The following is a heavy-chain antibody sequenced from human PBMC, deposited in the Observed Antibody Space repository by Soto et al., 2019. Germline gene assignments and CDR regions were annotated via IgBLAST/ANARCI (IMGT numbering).Heavy chain of an antibody. CDR2: ISGGGGST. J-gene: IGHJ3*02. Sequence: VQLLESGGGLVQPGGSLRLSCAASGFTFTTYAISWVRQAPGKGLEWVSIISGGGGSTYYADSVKGRVTISRDNSKNTLYLQMNSLRAEDTAVYYCAKDRTFGDYGGAFDIWGQGTTVTVSS. CDR1: GFTFTTYA. D-gene: IGHD4-17*01. V-gene: IGHV3-23*01. CDR3: AKDRTFGDYGGAFDI.